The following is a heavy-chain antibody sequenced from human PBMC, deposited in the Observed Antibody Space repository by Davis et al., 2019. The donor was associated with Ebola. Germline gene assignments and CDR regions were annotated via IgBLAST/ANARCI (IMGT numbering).Heavy chain of an antibody. V-gene: IGHV1-18*01. CDR2: ISAYNGNT. CDR1: GYTFTSYG. J-gene: IGHJ5*02. CDR3: ARVSGWGPYNWFDP. Sequence: AASVKVSCKASGYTFTSYGISWVRQAPGQGLEWMGWISAYNGNTNYAQKFQGRVTITADESTSTAYMELSSLRSEDTAVYYCARVSGWGPYNWFDPWGQGTLVTVSS. D-gene: IGHD6-19*01.